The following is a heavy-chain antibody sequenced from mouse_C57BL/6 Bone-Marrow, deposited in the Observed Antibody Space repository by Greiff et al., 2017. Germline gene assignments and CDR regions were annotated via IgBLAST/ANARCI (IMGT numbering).Heavy chain of an antibody. D-gene: IGHD1-1*01. J-gene: IGHJ1*03. CDR1: GYTFTSYW. CDR2: IDPSDSYT. CDR3: ARRGDGSSYVSYWYFDV. Sequence: QVQLQQSGAELVKPGASVKLSCKASGYTFTSYWMQWVKQRPGQGLEWIGEIDPSDSYTNYNQKFKGKATLTVDTSSSTAYMQLSSLTSEDSAVYYCARRGDGSSYVSYWYFDVWGTGTTVTVSS. V-gene: IGHV1-50*01.